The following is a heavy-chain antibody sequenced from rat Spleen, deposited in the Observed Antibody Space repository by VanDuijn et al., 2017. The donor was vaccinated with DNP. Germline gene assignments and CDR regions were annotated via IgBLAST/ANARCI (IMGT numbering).Heavy chain of an antibody. D-gene: IGHD1-6*01. Sequence: EVQLVESGGGLVQPGRSMKLSCAASGFTFSNYYMAWVRQAPTKGLEWVASISPGGGNTYYRDSVKGRFTISRDNAKSTLYLQMDSMRSEGTATYYCARHTTGVYYFDYWGQGVMVTVSS. J-gene: IGHJ2*01. CDR2: ISPGGGNT. CDR3: ARHTTGVYYFDY. CDR1: GFTFSNYY. V-gene: IGHV5S11*01.